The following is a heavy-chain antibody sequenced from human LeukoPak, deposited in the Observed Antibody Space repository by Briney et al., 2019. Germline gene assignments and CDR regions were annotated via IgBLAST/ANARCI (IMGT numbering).Heavy chain of an antibody. J-gene: IGHJ4*02. CDR3: AREEGGDCSRTSCYTSG. D-gene: IGHD2-2*02. V-gene: IGHV3-11*01. CDR1: GFTFSDYY. Sequence: GGSLRLSCAASGFTFSDYYMSWIRQAPGKGLEWVSYISGSGSTTYYADSVKGRFTISRDNAKNSLYLQMNSLRVEDTAVYYCAREEGGDCSRTSCYTSGWGQGTQVTVST. CDR2: ISGSGSTT.